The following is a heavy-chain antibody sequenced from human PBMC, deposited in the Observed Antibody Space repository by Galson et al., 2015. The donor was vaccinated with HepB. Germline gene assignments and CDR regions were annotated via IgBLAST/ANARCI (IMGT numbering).Heavy chain of an antibody. D-gene: IGHD3-10*01. V-gene: IGHV3-66*01. CDR3: ATEYYGSGTYRY. CDR1: GFTVSTNY. Sequence: SLRLSCAASGFTVSTNYMSWVRQAPGKGLEWVSVIYSGGGTYYADSVKGRFTISRDNSKNTLYLQMNSLRAEDTAVYYCATEYYGSGTYRYWGQGTLVTVSS. J-gene: IGHJ4*02. CDR2: IYSGGGT.